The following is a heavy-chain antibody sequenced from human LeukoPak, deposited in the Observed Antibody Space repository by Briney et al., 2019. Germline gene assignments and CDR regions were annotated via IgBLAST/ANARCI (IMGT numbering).Heavy chain of an antibody. D-gene: IGHD6-13*01. CDR2: IIPIFGTA. Sequence: SVKVSCKASGGTFSSYAISWVRQAPGQGLEWMGGIIPIFGTANYAQKLQGRVTITADESTSTAYMELSSLRSEDTAVYYCARVEPLRKYSSSWYWVFDYWGQGTLVTVSS. J-gene: IGHJ4*02. CDR1: GGTFSSYA. CDR3: ARVEPLRKYSSSWYWVFDY. V-gene: IGHV1-69*13.